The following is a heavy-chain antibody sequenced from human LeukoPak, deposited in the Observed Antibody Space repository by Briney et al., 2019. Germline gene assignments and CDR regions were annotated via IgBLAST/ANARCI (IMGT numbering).Heavy chain of an antibody. CDR1: GFTFSDNA. CDR2: ISASSHSI. CDR3: TNPNH. V-gene: IGHV3-23*01. Sequence: GGSLRLSCAASGFTFSDNAMSWVRQAPGRGLEWVSTISASSHSIYYADSVKGRFTISRDNSKSTVYLQMNSLRAEDTAVYYCTNPNHWGQGTLVTVSS. J-gene: IGHJ5*02.